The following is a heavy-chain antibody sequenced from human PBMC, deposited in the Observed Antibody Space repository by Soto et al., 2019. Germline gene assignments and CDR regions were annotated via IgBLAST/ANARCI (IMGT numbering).Heavy chain of an antibody. D-gene: IGHD2-2*02. CDR2: ISSSSSTI. CDR3: ARDLYGCLLCQHDYNWFDP. Sequence: GGSLRLSCAAPGFTFSSYSMNWVRQAPGKGLEWVSYISSSSSTIYYADSVKGRFTISRDNAKNSLYLQMNSLRAEDTAVYYCARDLYGCLLCQHDYNWFDPWGQGTLVTVSS. J-gene: IGHJ5*02. CDR1: GFTFSSYS. V-gene: IGHV3-48*01.